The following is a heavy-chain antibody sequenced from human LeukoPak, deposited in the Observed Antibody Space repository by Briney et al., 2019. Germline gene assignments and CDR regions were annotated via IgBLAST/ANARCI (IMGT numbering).Heavy chain of an antibody. D-gene: IGHD2-15*01. V-gene: IGHV4-34*01. J-gene: IGHJ4*02. Sequence: SETLSLTCAVYGGSFSGYYWSWIRQPPGKGLEWIGEIYHSGSTNYNPSLKSRVTISVDTSKNQFSLKLSSVTAADTAVYYCARGGPLVYCSGGSCYSLDYWGQGTLVTVSS. CDR3: ARGGPLVYCSGGSCYSLDY. CDR1: GGSFSGYY. CDR2: IYHSGST.